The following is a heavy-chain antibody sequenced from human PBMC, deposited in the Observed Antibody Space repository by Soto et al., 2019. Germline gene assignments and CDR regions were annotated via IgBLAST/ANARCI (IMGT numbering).Heavy chain of an antibody. Sequence: SETLSLTCTVPGGSISRYFWSWIRQSPGKGLEWIGYIFYTGSTTYNPSLKSRVTISIDTSKNQFSLKLSSLTAADTAVYYCAHFSDLEWFDPWGQGTLVTVPQ. CDR3: AHFSDLEWFDP. CDR2: IFYTGST. D-gene: IGHD2-21*01. CDR1: GGSISRYF. J-gene: IGHJ5*02. V-gene: IGHV4-59*01.